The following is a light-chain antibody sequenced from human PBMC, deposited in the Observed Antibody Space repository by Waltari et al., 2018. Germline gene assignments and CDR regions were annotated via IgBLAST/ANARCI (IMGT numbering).Light chain of an antibody. CDR3: AVWDERVRGRV. CDR2: NNN. Sequence: QSVLTQPPSASGTPGQRVTISCSGSTSNIGANLVSWYQHLPGKAPKLLIYNNNQRPSGVPDRFSDSKSGTSASLAISGLRSEDEAEYYCAVWDERVRGRVFGGGTKLTVL. J-gene: IGLJ3*02. V-gene: IGLV1-47*02. CDR1: TSNIGANL.